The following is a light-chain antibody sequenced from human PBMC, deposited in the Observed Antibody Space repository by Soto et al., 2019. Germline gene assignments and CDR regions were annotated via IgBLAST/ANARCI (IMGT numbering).Light chain of an antibody. CDR2: GAS. J-gene: IGKJ2*01. CDR1: QSVSSTY. V-gene: IGKV3-20*01. CDR3: QQYGSSPLMYT. Sequence: EVVLTQSPGTLSLSPGERATLSCRASQSVSSTYLAWYQHKPGQAPRLLMYGASRRATGIPDRFSGSGSGTDFTLTISRLEPEYFAVYYCQQYGSSPLMYTFGQGTKLEIK.